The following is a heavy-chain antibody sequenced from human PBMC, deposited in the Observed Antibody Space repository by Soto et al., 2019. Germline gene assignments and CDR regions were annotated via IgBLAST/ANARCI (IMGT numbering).Heavy chain of an antibody. J-gene: IGHJ4*02. CDR1: GGSISSGGYS. CDR3: ARLGAAAHLSFDY. Sequence: PSETLSLTCAVSGGSISSGGYSWSWIRQPPGKGLEWIGYIYHSGSTYYNPSLKSRVTISVDRSKNQFSLKLSSVTAADTAVYYCARLGAAAHLSFDYWSQGTLVTVSS. D-gene: IGHD6-13*01. V-gene: IGHV4-30-2*01. CDR2: IYHSGST.